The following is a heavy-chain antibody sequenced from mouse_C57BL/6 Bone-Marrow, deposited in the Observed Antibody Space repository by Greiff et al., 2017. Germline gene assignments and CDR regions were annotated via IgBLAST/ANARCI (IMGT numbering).Heavy chain of an antibody. CDR1: GYTFTSYW. CDR2: INPSNGGT. J-gene: IGHJ4*01. D-gene: IGHD2-1*01. Sequence: VQLQESGTELVKPGASVKLSCKASGYTFTSYWMHWVKQRPGQGLEWIGNINPSNGGTNYNEKFKSKATLTVDKSSSTAYMQLSSLTSEDSAVYYCARNGGNYPMDYWGQGTSVTVSS. V-gene: IGHV1-53*01. CDR3: ARNGGNYPMDY.